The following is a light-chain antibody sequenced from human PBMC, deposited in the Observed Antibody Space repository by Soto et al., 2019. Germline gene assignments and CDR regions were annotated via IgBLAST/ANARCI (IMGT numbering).Light chain of an antibody. CDR2: KAS. Sequence: DIQMTQSPSTLSASVGDRDTITCRASQSISSWLAWYQQKPGKAPKLLIYKASSLESGVPSRFSGSGSGTEFTLTISSLQPDDFATYYCQQYNSYSWTFGQGTKVDIK. J-gene: IGKJ1*01. CDR3: QQYNSYSWT. CDR1: QSISSW. V-gene: IGKV1-5*03.